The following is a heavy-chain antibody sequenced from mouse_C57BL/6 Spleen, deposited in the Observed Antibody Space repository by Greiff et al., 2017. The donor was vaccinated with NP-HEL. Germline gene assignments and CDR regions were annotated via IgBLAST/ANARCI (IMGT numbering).Heavy chain of an antibody. CDR1: GYTFTSYW. Sequence: QVQLQQPGAELVKPGASVKLSCKASGYTFTSYWMHWVKQRPGQGLEWIGMIHPNSGSTNYKEKFKSKATLTVDKSSSTAYMQLSSLTSEDSAVYYCARFDGYHEGFAYWGQGTLVTVSA. CDR3: ARFDGYHEGFAY. CDR2: IHPNSGST. D-gene: IGHD2-3*01. J-gene: IGHJ3*01. V-gene: IGHV1-64*01.